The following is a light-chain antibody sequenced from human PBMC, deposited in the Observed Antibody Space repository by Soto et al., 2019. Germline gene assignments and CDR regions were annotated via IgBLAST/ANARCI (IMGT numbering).Light chain of an antibody. Sequence: QSALTQPASVSGSPGQSITISCTGTSSDVGGFESVSWYQQHPGKAPKLLIYEVGKWPSGVSNHFSGSKSGNTASLTISGLQFDDEAEYYCSSYTSSTTVHVFGTGTKLTVL. CDR3: SSYTSSTTVHV. V-gene: IGLV2-14*01. CDR2: EVG. CDR1: SSDVGGFES. J-gene: IGLJ1*01.